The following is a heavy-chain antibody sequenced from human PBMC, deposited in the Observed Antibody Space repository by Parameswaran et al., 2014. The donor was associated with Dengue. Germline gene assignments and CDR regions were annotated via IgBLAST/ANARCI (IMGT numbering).Heavy chain of an antibody. CDR2: IYSGGST. V-gene: IGHV3-53*01. J-gene: IGHJ2*01. CDR3: ARDPDSRFRGWYFDL. D-gene: IGHD3-10*01. Sequence: WIRQPPGKGLEWVSVIYSGGSTYYADSVKGRFTISRDNSKNTLYLQMNSLRAEDTAVYYCARDPDSRFRGWYFDLWGRGTLVTVSS.